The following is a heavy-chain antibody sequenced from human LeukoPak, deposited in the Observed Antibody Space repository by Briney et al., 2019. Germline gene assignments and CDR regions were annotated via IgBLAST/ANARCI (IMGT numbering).Heavy chain of an antibody. Sequence: GRSLRLSCAASGFTFSSYGMHWVRQAPGKGLVWVAVIWYDGSNKYYADSVKGRFTISRDNSKNTLYLQMNSLRAEDTAVYYCARDSGEAFDYWGQGTLVTVSS. CDR1: GFTFSSYG. CDR2: IWYDGSNK. V-gene: IGHV3-33*01. D-gene: IGHD3-10*01. CDR3: ARDSGEAFDY. J-gene: IGHJ4*02.